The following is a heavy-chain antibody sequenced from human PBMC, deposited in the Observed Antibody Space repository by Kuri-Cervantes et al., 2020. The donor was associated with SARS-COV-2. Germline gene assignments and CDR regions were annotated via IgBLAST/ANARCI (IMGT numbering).Heavy chain of an antibody. J-gene: IGHJ3*02. CDR3: ARKRSGGYLRLAAFDI. D-gene: IGHD1-26*01. Sequence: ASVKVSCKASGYTFTSYYKHWVRQAPGQGLEWMGITNPSGGSTSYAQKFQGRVTMTRDTSTSTVYMELSSLRSEDTAVYYCARKRSGGYLRLAAFDIWGQGTMVTVSS. V-gene: IGHV1-46*01. CDR1: GYTFTSYY. CDR2: TNPSGGST.